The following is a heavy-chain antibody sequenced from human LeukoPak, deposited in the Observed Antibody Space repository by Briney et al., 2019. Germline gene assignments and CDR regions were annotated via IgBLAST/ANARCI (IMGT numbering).Heavy chain of an antibody. Sequence: GESLKISCKGSGYSFTNYWIGWVRQMPGKGLEWMGIIYPGDSDTRYSPSFQGQVTISVDKSINTAYLQWSSLKASDTAMYYCARSRYQLLIDNWFDPWGQGTLVTVSS. V-gene: IGHV5-51*01. CDR2: IYPGDSDT. D-gene: IGHD2-2*01. J-gene: IGHJ5*02. CDR1: GYSFTNYW. CDR3: ARSRYQLLIDNWFDP.